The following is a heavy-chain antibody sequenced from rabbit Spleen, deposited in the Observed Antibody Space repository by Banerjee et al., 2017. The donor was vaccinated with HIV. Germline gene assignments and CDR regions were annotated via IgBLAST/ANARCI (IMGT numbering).Heavy chain of an antibody. J-gene: IGHJ6*01. Sequence: QSLEESGGGLVQPGASLTLTCTASGFSFSSSYWICWVRQAPGKGLEWIACIYESNGNTYYWNWAKGRFTISKTSSTTVTLQMTSLTAADTATYFCAKDSIPDNGNTDLDLWGQGTLVTVS. CDR2: IYESNGNT. CDR3: AKDSIPDNGNTDLDL. D-gene: IGHD4-1*01. CDR1: GFSFSSSYW. V-gene: IGHV1S40*01.